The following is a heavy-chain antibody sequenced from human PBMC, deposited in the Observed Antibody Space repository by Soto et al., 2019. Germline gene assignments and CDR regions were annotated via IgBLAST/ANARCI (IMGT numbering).Heavy chain of an antibody. D-gene: IGHD1-26*01. CDR2: IIPIFGTA. J-gene: IGHJ4*02. CDR3: ATYSGSYYRFDY. Sequence: ASVKVSCKASGGTFSSYAISRVRQAPGQGLEWMGGIIPIFGTANYAQKFQGRVTITADESTSTAYMELSSLRSEDTAVYYCATYSGSYYRFDYWGQGTLVTVSS. CDR1: GGTFSSYA. V-gene: IGHV1-69*13.